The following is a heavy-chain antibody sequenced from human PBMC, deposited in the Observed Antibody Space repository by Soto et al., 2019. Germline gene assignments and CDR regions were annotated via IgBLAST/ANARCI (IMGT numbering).Heavy chain of an antibody. J-gene: IGHJ6*02. Sequence: GGSLRLSCAASGFTFSNYWMSWVRQAPGKGLEWVTNIKQDGSEIYYVDSVKGRFTISGDNAKNSLFLQMNRLRAEDAAVYYCARGSGKEYYYYGMDVWGQGTTVTVSS. D-gene: IGHD3-10*01. CDR2: IKQDGSEI. CDR3: ARGSGKEYYYYGMDV. CDR1: GFTFSNYW. V-gene: IGHV3-7*02.